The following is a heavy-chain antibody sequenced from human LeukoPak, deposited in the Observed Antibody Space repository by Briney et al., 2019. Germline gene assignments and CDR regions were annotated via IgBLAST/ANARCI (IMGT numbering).Heavy chain of an antibody. CDR1: GFTFGSYW. D-gene: IGHD5-12*01. Sequence: PGGSLRLSCEASGFTFGSYWMNWVRQAPGKGPEWVANIKLDGSEKYYADSVKGRFTISRDNARNSLYVQMNSLRVEDTGVYYCARDSGLTGYDLLDYWGQGTLVTVSS. CDR3: ARDSGLTGYDLLDY. CDR2: IKLDGSEK. J-gene: IGHJ4*02. V-gene: IGHV3-7*01.